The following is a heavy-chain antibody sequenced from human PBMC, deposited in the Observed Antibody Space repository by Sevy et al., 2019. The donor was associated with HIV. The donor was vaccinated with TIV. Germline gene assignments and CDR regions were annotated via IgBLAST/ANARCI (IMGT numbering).Heavy chain of an antibody. CDR3: VRVTPDEDGTTLDS. Sequence: GGSLRLACAASGFIFSNFGINWVRRAPGKGLEWVAIIWHDGTKKDYLESVKGRFTISRDNSKNTVYLQMNSLRVEDSGTYYCVRVTPDEDGTTLDSWDLGTLVTVSS. CDR1: GFIFSNFG. CDR2: IWHDGTKK. V-gene: IGHV3-33*01. D-gene: IGHD4-4*01. J-gene: IGHJ4*02.